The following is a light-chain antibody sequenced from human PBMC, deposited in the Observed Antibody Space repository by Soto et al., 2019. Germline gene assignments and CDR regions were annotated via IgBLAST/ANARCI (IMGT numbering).Light chain of an antibody. J-gene: IGLJ1*01. Sequence: QPVLTQPPSASGTPGRRVVISCSGSSSNIGSNTVNWYQQLPGTAPKLLIYSNNHRPSGVPDRFSGSKSGTSASLAISGLQSDDEADYYCAAWDDSLNGYVFATGTKLT. V-gene: IGLV1-44*01. CDR3: AAWDDSLNGYV. CDR1: SSNIGSNT. CDR2: SNN.